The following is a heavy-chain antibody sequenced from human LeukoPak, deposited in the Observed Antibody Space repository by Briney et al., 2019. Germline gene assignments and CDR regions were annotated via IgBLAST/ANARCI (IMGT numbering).Heavy chain of an antibody. D-gene: IGHD1-26*01. CDR1: GGSFSGYY. V-gene: IGHV4-34*01. Sequence: PSETLSLTCAVYGGSFSGYYWSWIRQPPGKGLEWIGEINLSGSTNYNPSLKSRVTISVDTSKNQFSLKLSSVTAADTAVYYCASSPVGATDYWGQGTLVTVSS. CDR3: ASSPVGATDY. J-gene: IGHJ4*02. CDR2: INLSGST.